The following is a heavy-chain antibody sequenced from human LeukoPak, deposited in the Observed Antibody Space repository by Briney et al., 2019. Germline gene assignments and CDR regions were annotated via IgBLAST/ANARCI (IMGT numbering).Heavy chain of an antibody. Sequence: GGSLRLSCAASGFTFSSYGMHWVRQAPGKGLEWVAVIWYDGSNRYYADSVKGRFTISRDNSKNTLYLQMNSLRAEDTAVYYCARVVSSSWYRNWFDPWGQGTLVTVSS. CDR2: IWYDGSNR. D-gene: IGHD6-13*01. V-gene: IGHV3-33*01. J-gene: IGHJ5*02. CDR3: ARVVSSSWYRNWFDP. CDR1: GFTFSSYG.